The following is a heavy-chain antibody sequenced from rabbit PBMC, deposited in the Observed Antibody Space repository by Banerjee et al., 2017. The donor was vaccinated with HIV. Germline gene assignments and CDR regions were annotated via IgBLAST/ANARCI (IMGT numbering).Heavy chain of an antibody. D-gene: IGHD7-1*01. J-gene: IGHJ4*01. CDR2: IYAGSSGST. CDR3: ARDPGDSGYLNL. V-gene: IGHV1S45*01. Sequence: QEQLVESGGGLVQPEGSLTLTCTASGFSFSSSYWICWVRQAPGKGLEWIACIYAGSSGSTYYASWAKGRFTVSKTSSTTVTLQMTSLTAADTATYFCARDPGDSGYLNLWGPGTLVTVS. CDR1: GFSFSSSYW.